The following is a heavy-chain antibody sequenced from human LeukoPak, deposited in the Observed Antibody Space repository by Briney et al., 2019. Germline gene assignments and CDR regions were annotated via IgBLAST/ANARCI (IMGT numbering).Heavy chain of an antibody. CDR3: ARGILWWKLAGALDI. V-gene: IGHV1-46*01. CDR2: INPSGGST. D-gene: IGHD2-21*01. J-gene: IGHJ3*02. CDR1: GYTLTSYY. Sequence: GASVKVSCKASGYTLTSYYMHWVRQAPGQGLEWMGIINPSGGSTSYAQKFQGRVTMTRDMSTSTVYMELSSLRSEDTAVYYCARGILWWKLAGALDIWGQGTMVTVSS.